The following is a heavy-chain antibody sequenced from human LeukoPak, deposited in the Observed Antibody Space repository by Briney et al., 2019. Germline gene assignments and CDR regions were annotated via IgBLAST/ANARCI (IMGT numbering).Heavy chain of an antibody. CDR2: INHSGST. V-gene: IGHV4-34*01. Sequence: SETLSLTCAVYGGSFSGYYWSWIRQPPGKGLEWIGEINHSGSTNYNPSLKSRVTISVDTSKNQFSLKLSSVTAADTAVYYCARVGGLYRSGGSCYSGVFDYWGQGTLVTVSS. D-gene: IGHD2-15*01. CDR3: ARVGGLYRSGGSCYSGVFDY. J-gene: IGHJ4*02. CDR1: GGSFSGYY.